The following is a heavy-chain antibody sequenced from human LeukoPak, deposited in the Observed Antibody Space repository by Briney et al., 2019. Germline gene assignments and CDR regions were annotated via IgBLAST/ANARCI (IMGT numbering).Heavy chain of an antibody. CDR3: ARGVYYGGNPVVLYY. D-gene: IGHD4-17*01. Sequence: PGGSLRLSCAASGFTFSSYWMSWVRQAPGEGLEWVANIKQDGSEKYYVDSVKGRFTISRDNAKNSLYLQMNSLRAEDTAVYYCARGVYYGGNPVVLYYWGQGTLVTVSS. CDR1: GFTFSSYW. CDR2: IKQDGSEK. V-gene: IGHV3-7*04. J-gene: IGHJ4*02.